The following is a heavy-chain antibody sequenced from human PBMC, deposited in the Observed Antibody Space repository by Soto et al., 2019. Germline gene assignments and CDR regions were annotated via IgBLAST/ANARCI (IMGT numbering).Heavy chain of an antibody. V-gene: IGHV1-69*08. CDR3: ARDGEGIAARPLTIDY. D-gene: IGHD6-6*01. CDR1: GGTFSSYT. Sequence: QVQLVQSGAEVKKPGSSVKVSCKASGGTFSSYTISWVRQAPGQGLEWMGRIIPILGIANYAQKFQGRVTITADKSTSTAYMELSSLRSEDTAVYYCARDGEGIAARPLTIDYWGQGTLVTVSS. J-gene: IGHJ4*02. CDR2: IIPILGIA.